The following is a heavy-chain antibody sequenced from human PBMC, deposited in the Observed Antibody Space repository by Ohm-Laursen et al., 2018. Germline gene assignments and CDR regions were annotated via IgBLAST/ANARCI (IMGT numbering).Heavy chain of an antibody. D-gene: IGHD2-2*03. V-gene: IGHV3-30*18. J-gene: IGHJ4*02. Sequence: SLRLSCSASGFTFSSYGMHWVRQAPGKGLEWVAVISYDGSNKYSAYSVKGQFTIPRDNYKTTLYLQMNILRAEDTAVYYCEKLLGSKMDIVVVPAATIGRWGDYWGQGTLVTVSS. CDR3: EKLLGSKMDIVVVPAATIGRWGDY. CDR2: ISYDGSNK. CDR1: GFTFSSYG.